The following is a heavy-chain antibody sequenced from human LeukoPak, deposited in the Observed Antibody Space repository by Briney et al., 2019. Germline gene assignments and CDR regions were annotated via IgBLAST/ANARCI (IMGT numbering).Heavy chain of an antibody. D-gene: IGHD3-22*01. V-gene: IGHV4-4*07. Sequence: SETLSLTCTVSGGSISSYYWSWIRQPAGKGLEWIGRIYTSGSTNYNPSLKSRVTMSVDTSKNQFSLKLSSVPASDTAVYYCARSYYYDSSGYPARYFDLWGRGTLVSVSS. CDR1: GGSISSYY. CDR3: ARSYYYDSSGYPARYFDL. CDR2: IYTSGST. J-gene: IGHJ2*01.